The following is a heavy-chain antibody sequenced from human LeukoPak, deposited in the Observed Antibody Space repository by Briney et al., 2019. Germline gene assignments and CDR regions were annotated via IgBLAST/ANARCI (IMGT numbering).Heavy chain of an antibody. V-gene: IGHV2-5*02. CDR2: IYWDDDK. CDR3: PHGVSFGQFWPLDT. Sequence: SGPTLVKPTQTLTLTCAVSGFSLTTSAVSVGWIRQPPGKALEWLALIYWDDDKRYSPSLKNRLTITRDTSRNQVVLTMTNMDPVDQAPNSWPHGVSFGQFWPLDTGGQDTRVTASS. D-gene: IGHD3-16*01. CDR1: GFSLTTSAVS. J-gene: IGHJ5*02.